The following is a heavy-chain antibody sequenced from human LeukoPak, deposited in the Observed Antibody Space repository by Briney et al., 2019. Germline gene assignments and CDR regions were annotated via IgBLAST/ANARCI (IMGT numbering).Heavy chain of an antibody. J-gene: IGHJ6*03. D-gene: IGHD6-13*01. V-gene: IGHV3-30*18. Sequence: PGGSLRLSCAASGFTFSSYGMHWVRQAPGKGLEWVAVISYDGSNKYYADSVKGRFTISRDNSKNTLYLQMNSLRAEDTAVYYCAKYSSSQYMDVWGKGTTVTVSS. CDR3: AKYSSSQYMDV. CDR2: ISYDGSNK. CDR1: GFTFSSYG.